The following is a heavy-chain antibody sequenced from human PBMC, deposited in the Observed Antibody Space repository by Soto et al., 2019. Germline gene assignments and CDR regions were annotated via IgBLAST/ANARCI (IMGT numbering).Heavy chain of an antibody. Sequence: KASETLSLTCAVYGGSFSGYYWSWIRQPPGKGLEWIGEINHSGSTNYNPSLKSRVTISVDTSKNQFSLKLSSVTAADTAVYYCARSLGGSRLDYWGQGTLVTVSS. J-gene: IGHJ4*02. CDR1: GGSFSGYY. CDR3: ARSLGGSRLDY. V-gene: IGHV4-34*01. CDR2: INHSGST. D-gene: IGHD1-26*01.